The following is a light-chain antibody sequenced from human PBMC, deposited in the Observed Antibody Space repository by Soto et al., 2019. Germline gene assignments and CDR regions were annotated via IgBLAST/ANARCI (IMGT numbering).Light chain of an antibody. CDR1: SSNIGAGFD. V-gene: IGLV1-40*01. Sequence: QSVLTQPPSVSGAPGQTVTISCPGISSNIGAGFDVYWYQQIPGTAPKLLIYGGNNRPSGVPDRFSASKSGASGSLVITRLQTEDGGDYHCQAFDTSLSVSLFGGGTQLTVL. J-gene: IGLJ3*02. CDR2: GGN. CDR3: QAFDTSLSVSL.